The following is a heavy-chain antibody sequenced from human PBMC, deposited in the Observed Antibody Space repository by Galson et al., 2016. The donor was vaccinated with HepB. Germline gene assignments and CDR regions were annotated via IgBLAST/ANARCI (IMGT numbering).Heavy chain of an antibody. J-gene: IGHJ4*02. CDR2: IYYSGST. CDR3: GRDHDTTGIDY. V-gene: IGHV4-59*01. D-gene: IGHD1-1*01. Sequence: SETLSLTCTVSGGSISNYYWSWIRQPPGKGLEWIGYIYYSGSTNYNPSLKSRVTISVDTPKNQFSPKLSSVTAADTAVYYCGRDHDTTGIDYWGQGTLVTVSS. CDR1: GGSISNYY.